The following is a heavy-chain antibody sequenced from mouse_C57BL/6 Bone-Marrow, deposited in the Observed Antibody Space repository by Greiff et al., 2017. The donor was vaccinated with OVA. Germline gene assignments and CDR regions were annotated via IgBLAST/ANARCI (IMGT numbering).Heavy chain of an antibody. CDR2: IDPSDSYT. D-gene: IGHD1-2*01. J-gene: IGHJ2*01. Sequence: VQLQQPGAELVMPGASVKLSCKASGYTFTSYWMHWVKQRPGQGLEWIGEIDPSDSYTNYNQKFKGKSTLTVDKSSSTAYMQLSSLTSEDSAVYYCARSLLRFPYYCDYWGQGTTLTVSS. CDR3: ARSLLRFPYYCDY. V-gene: IGHV1-69*01. CDR1: GYTFTSYW.